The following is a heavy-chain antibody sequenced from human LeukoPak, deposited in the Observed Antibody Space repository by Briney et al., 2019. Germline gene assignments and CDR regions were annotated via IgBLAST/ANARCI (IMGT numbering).Heavy chain of an antibody. J-gene: IGHJ4*02. CDR3: AREFSGILDY. CDR1: GFTFSSYA. CDR2: ISYDGSNK. V-gene: IGHV3-30*04. Sequence: PGGSLRLSCAASGFTFSSYAMHWVRQAPGKGLEWVAVISYDGSNKYYADSVKGRFTIPRDNFKNTLYLQMNSLGAEDTAVYYCAREFSGILDYWGQGTLVTVSS.